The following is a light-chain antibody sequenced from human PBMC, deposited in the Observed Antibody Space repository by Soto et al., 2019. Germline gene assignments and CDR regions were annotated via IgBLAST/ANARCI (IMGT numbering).Light chain of an antibody. J-gene: IGKJ3*01. V-gene: IGKV1-9*01. CDR3: QQLNTYPPT. CDR1: QGISSY. CDR2: AAS. Sequence: DIQLTQSPPFLSASVGDRVTITCRASQGISSYLAWYQQKPGKAPKLLIYAASTLQTGVPPRFSGSGSGTEFTLAISSLQPEDFATYYCQQLNTYPPTFGPGTKVDIK.